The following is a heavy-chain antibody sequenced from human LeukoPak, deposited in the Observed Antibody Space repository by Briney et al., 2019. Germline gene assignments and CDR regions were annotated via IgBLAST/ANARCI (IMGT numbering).Heavy chain of an antibody. CDR1: GYTLTELS. D-gene: IGHD1-26*01. CDR2: FDPEDGET. V-gene: IGHV1-24*01. Sequence: ASVKVSCKVSGYTLTELSMHWVRQAPGKGLEWMGGFDPEDGETIYAQKFQGRVTMTEDTSTDTAYMELSSLRSEDTAVYYCATKFPWGATTPKSWEYPLSDAFDIWGQGTMVTVSS. CDR3: ATKFPWGATTPKSWEYPLSDAFDI. J-gene: IGHJ3*02.